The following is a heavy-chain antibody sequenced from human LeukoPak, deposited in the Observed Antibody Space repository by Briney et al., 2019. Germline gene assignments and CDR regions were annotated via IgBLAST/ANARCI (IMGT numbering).Heavy chain of an antibody. CDR3: ARQRPYYYDSSGYYYYYGMDV. Sequence: ASVTVSCTTSGYTFTSYFMHWVRQAPGQGLEWMGIINPSGDSTSYAPKFRDRVTMTRDTSTSTVYMELSSLRSEDTAVYYCARQRPYYYDSSGYYYYYGMDVWGQGTTVIVS. CDR1: GYTFTSYF. CDR2: INPSGDST. J-gene: IGHJ6*02. V-gene: IGHV1-46*01. D-gene: IGHD3-22*01.